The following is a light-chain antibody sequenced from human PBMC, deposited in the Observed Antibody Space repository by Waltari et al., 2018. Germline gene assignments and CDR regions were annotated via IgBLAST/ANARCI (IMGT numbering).Light chain of an antibody. CDR3: SSYAGRSTYF. V-gene: IGLV2-14*01. CDR2: EVS. J-gene: IGLJ1*01. Sequence: QSALTQPASVSGSPGQSITISCTGTSSDVGDYNYVSWYQHHPGKVPKLMIYEVSTRPSGVSNRFSGSKSGNTASLTISGLQAEDEADYYCSSYAGRSTYFFGTGTKVTV. CDR1: SSDVGDYNY.